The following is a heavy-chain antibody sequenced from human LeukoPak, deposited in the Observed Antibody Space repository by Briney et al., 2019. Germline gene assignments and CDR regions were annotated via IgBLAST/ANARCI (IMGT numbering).Heavy chain of an antibody. CDR3: ARAPYCSSTSCYEWQQLVFDY. Sequence: SETLSLTCTVSRGSLIRYYWSWIRQPPGKGLEWIGYIYYSGSTNHNPSLKSRVTISVDTSKNQFSLKLSSVTAADTAVYYCARAPYCSSTSCYEWQQLVFDYWGQGTLVTVSS. J-gene: IGHJ4*02. V-gene: IGHV4-59*01. CDR2: IYYSGST. CDR1: RGSLIRYY. D-gene: IGHD2-2*01.